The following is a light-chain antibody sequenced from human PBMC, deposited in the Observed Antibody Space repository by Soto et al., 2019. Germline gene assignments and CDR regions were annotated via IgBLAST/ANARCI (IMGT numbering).Light chain of an antibody. J-gene: IGKJ5*01. CDR2: KAS. V-gene: IGKV1-5*03. Sequence: DIQMTQSPSTLSASVGDRVTITCRASQSIDSWLAWYQQKPGKAPKLLIFKASTLESGVPSRFSGSGSGTEFTLTIRSLQPDDFATYYCQHYESYSVTFGLGTRLEI. CDR3: QHYESYSVT. CDR1: QSIDSW.